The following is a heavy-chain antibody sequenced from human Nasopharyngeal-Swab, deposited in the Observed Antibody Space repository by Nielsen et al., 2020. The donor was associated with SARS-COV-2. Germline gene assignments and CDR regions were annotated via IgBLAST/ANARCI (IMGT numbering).Heavy chain of an antibody. CDR2: IKEDGSEK. CDR3: ARDPGAPHFYGMDL. V-gene: IGHV3-7*03. CDR1: GFTFGNYW. D-gene: IGHD1-26*01. Sequence: GESLKISCAASGFTFGNYWMSWVRQAPGKRLEWVANIKEDGSEKDYVDSVKGRFTVSRDSSQNTIHLQMDSLRVEDTAVYYCARDPGAPHFYGMDLWGQGTTVTVSS. J-gene: IGHJ6*02.